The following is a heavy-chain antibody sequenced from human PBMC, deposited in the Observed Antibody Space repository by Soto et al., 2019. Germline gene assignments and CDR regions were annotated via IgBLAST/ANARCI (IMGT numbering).Heavy chain of an antibody. D-gene: IGHD3-22*01. CDR1: GYTFTGYY. V-gene: IGHV1-2*02. CDR2: INPNSGGT. CDR3: ARPVDDSSGYYEYYFDY. Sequence: ASVKVSCKASGYTFTGYYMHWVRQAPGQGLEWMGWINPNSGGTNYAQKFQGRVTMTRDTSISTAYMELSRLRSDDTAVYYCARPVDDSSGYYEYYFDYWGQGTLVTVSS. J-gene: IGHJ4*02.